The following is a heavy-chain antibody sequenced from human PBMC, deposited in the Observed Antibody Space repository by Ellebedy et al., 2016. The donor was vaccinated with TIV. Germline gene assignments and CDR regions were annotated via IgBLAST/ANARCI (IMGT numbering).Heavy chain of an antibody. CDR1: GYTFTGYY. V-gene: IGHV1-2*02. CDR3: ARVAFVVVTAILRY. J-gene: IGHJ4*02. CDR2: INPNSGGT. D-gene: IGHD2-21*02. Sequence: ASVKVSXXASGYTFTGYYMHWVRQAPGQGLEWMGWINPNSGGTNYAQKFQGRVTMTRDTSISTAYMELSRLRSDDTAVYYCARVAFVVVTAILRYWGQGTLVTVSS.